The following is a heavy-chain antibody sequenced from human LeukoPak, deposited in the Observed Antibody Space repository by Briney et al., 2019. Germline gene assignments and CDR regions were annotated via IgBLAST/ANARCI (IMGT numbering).Heavy chain of an antibody. V-gene: IGHV3-21*01. CDR2: ISSSSNYI. CDR3: ARVQGGWLDYYYYYGVDV. Sequence: GGSLRLSCAASGFTFSSHSMNWVRQAPGKGLEWVSSISSSSNYIYYADSVKGRFAISRDNAKNSLYLQMNSLRAEDTAVYYCARVQGGWLDYYYYYGVDVWGQGTTVTVSS. D-gene: IGHD6-19*01. J-gene: IGHJ6*02. CDR1: GFTFSSHS.